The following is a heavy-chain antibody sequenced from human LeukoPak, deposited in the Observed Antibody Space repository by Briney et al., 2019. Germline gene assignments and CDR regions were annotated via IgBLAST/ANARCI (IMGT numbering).Heavy chain of an antibody. CDR2: INPNSGGT. Sequence: ASVKVSCKASGYTFTSYDINWVRQAPGQGLEWMGWINPNSGGTSYAQKFQGRVTMTRDMSTSTDYMELSSLRSEDTAVYYCARDNSVEDTAWWFDPWGQGTLVTVSS. V-gene: IGHV1-8*01. CDR3: ARDNSVEDTAWWFDP. J-gene: IGHJ5*02. CDR1: GYTFTSYD. D-gene: IGHD4-23*01.